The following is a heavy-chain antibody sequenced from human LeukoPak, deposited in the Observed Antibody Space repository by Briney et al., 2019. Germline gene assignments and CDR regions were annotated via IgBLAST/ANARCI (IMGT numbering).Heavy chain of an antibody. V-gene: IGHV4-59*08. CDR1: GGSISSYY. D-gene: IGHD6-13*01. CDR3: ARRGSSWPYLDY. CDR2: IYYSGST. J-gene: IGHJ4*02. Sequence: SETLSLTCTVSGGSISSYYWSWIRQPPGKGLEWIGYIYYSGSTNYNPSLRSRVTISVDTSKNQFSLKLSSVTAADTAVYYCARRGSSWPYLDYWGQGTLVTVSS.